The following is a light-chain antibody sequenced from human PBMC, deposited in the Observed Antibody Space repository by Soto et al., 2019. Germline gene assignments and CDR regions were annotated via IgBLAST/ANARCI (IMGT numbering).Light chain of an antibody. Sequence: DIVLTQSPGTGSLSPGERATLSCRASQSVSSGYLAWYQQKPGQAPRLLIYGVSSRATGIPDRFSGSGSGTDFTLTISRREPEYFAVYYCQQYGISPLSFVPGTKVEIK. CDR2: GVS. V-gene: IGKV3-20*01. J-gene: IGKJ1*01. CDR3: QQYGISPLS. CDR1: QSVSSGY.